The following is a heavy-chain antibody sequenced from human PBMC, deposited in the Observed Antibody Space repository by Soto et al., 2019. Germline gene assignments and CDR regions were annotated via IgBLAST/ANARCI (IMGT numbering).Heavy chain of an antibody. CDR1: GFTFSDYY. Sequence: PGGSLRLSCAASGFTFSDYYMSWIRQAPGKGLEWVSYISSSGSTIYYADSVKGRFTISRDNAKNSLYLQMNSLRAEDTAVYYCARDHGTGGYSYGYVDYYYGMDVWGQGTTVTVSS. CDR3: ARDHGTGGYSYGYVDYYYGMDV. CDR2: ISSSGSTI. D-gene: IGHD5-18*01. J-gene: IGHJ6*02. V-gene: IGHV3-11*01.